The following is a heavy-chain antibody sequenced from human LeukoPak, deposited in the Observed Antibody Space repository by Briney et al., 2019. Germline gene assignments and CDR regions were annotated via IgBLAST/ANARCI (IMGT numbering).Heavy chain of an antibody. CDR3: AKDYYGSGSYNPRFWDWSDP. CDR2: ISASGFST. Sequence: GGSLRLSCAASGFTFRNYALTWVRQAPGKGLEWVSSISASGFSTYYADSVKGRFTISRDNSKNTLYLQMNSLRVEDTAVYYCAKDYYGSGSYNPRFWDWSDPWGQGTLVTVSS. J-gene: IGHJ5*02. V-gene: IGHV3-23*01. D-gene: IGHD3-10*01. CDR1: GFTFRNYA.